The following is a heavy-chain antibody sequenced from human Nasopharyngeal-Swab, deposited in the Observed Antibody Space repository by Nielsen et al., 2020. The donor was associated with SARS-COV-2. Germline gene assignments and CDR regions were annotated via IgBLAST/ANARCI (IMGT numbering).Heavy chain of an antibody. J-gene: IGHJ4*02. CDR2: ISAYNGNT. CDR1: GYTFTSYG. Sequence: ASVKVSCKDSGYTFTSYGISWVRQAPGQGLEWMGWISAYNGNTNYAQKLQGRVTMTTDTSTSTAYMELGSLRSDDTAVYYCARYESRAELYYFDYWGQGTLVTVSS. CDR3: ARYESRAELYYFDY. V-gene: IGHV1-18*01. D-gene: IGHD1-26*01.